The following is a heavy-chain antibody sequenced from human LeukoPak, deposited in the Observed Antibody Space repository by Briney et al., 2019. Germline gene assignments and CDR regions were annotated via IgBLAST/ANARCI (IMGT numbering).Heavy chain of an antibody. CDR2: TSSDLNVK. D-gene: IGHD3-10*01. CDR3: AREGYYGSGSPPSLYFDY. CDR1: KFTFSHYG. Sequence: GGSLRLSCTASKFTFSHYGMQWVRQAPGKGLEWVAVTSSDLNVKLYADSVKGRFTISRDNSRNTLYLQMNSLRPEDTAIYYCAREGYYGSGSPPSLYFDYWGQGTLVTVSS. V-gene: IGHV3-30*03. J-gene: IGHJ4*02.